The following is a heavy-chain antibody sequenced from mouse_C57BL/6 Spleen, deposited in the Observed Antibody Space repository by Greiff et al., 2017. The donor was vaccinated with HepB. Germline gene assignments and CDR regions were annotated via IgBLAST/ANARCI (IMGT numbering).Heavy chain of an antibody. Sequence: EVKVVESGGDLVKPGGSLKLSCAASGFTFSSYGMSWVRQTPDKRLEWVATISSGGSYTYYPDSVKGRFTISRDNAKNTLYLQMSSLKSEDTAMYYCAGHTTVGATTMDYWGQGTSVTVSS. CDR2: ISSGGSYT. D-gene: IGHD1-1*01. CDR1: GFTFSSYG. J-gene: IGHJ4*01. CDR3: AGHTTVGATTMDY. V-gene: IGHV5-6*01.